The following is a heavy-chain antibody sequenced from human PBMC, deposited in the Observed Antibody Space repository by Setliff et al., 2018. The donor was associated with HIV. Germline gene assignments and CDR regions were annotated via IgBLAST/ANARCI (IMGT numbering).Heavy chain of an antibody. D-gene: IGHD3-16*01. Sequence: SETLSLTCTVSGVSVSSGGYYWSWIRQHPGKGLEWIGYVYYTGTSYFNPSLQSRVSMSVDVSTNQFSLRLTSVTAADTAVYYCARLRLAVMMSLDYFDLWGQGTLVTVSS. CDR1: GVSVSSGGYY. V-gene: IGHV4-31*03. J-gene: IGHJ4*02. CDR3: ARLRLAVMMSLDYFDL. CDR2: VYYTGTS.